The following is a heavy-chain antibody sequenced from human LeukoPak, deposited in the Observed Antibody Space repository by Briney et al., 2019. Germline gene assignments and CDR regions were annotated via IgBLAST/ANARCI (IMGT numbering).Heavy chain of an antibody. Sequence: GGSLRLSCAASGFTFDDYAMHWVRQAPGKGLEWVSGISWNSGSIGYADSVKGRFTISRDNAKNSLYLQMNSLRAEDTALYYCAKDITWGKTAFDYWGQGTLVTVSS. J-gene: IGHJ4*02. V-gene: IGHV3-9*01. D-gene: IGHD7-27*01. CDR3: AKDITWGKTAFDY. CDR1: GFTFDDYA. CDR2: ISWNSGSI.